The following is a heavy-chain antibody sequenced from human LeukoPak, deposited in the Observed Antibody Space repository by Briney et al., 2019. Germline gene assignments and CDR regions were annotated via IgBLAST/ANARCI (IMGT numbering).Heavy chain of an antibody. J-gene: IGHJ6*03. CDR2: IVRSGTTI. CDR3: ASLLITVPTYYYHMDV. Sequence: GSLRLSCAASGSTFSDYYMSWIRQVPGKGLEWVSYIVRSGTTIHYADSVKGRFTISWDNAKKSLYLQMNSLRAEDTAVYYCASLLITVPTYYYHMDVWGKGTTVTISS. D-gene: IGHD1-20*01. V-gene: IGHV3-11*01. CDR1: GSTFSDYY.